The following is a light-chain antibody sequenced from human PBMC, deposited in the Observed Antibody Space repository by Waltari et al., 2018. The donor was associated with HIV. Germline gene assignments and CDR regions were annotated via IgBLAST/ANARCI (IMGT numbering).Light chain of an antibody. V-gene: IGKV4-1*01. J-gene: IGKJ4*01. Sequence: DIVMTQSPDSLAVSLGERATIHCKSSQSVLYSSNNKNCLAWYQQKPGQPPKLLIYWASTRESGVPDRFSGSGSGTDFTLTISSLQAEDVAVYYCQQYYTTLTFGGGTKVEIK. CDR2: WAS. CDR3: QQYYTTLT. CDR1: QSVLYSSNNKNC.